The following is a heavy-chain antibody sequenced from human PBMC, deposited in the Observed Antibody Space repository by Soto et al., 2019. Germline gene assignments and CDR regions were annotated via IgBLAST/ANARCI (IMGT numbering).Heavy chain of an antibody. J-gene: IGHJ2*01. CDR1: GYTFTSYG. Sequence: ASVKVSCKASGYTFTSYGISWVRQAPGQGLDWMGWISAYNGNTNYAQKLQGRVTMTTDTSTSTAYMELRSLRSDDTAVYYCARVERYSSVWYFDLWGRGTLVTVSS. CDR3: ARVERYSSVWYFDL. D-gene: IGHD6-25*01. V-gene: IGHV1-18*01. CDR2: ISAYNGNT.